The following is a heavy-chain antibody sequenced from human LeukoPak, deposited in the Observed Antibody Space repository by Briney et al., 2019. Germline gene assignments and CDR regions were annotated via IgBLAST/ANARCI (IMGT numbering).Heavy chain of an antibody. CDR2: IIPILGIA. Sequence: SVKVSCKASGGTFSSYAISWVRQAPGQGLEWMGRIIPILGIANYAQKFQGRVTITADKSTSTAYMELSSLRSEDTAVYYCARDKWGDCYDSSGYIPVDYWGQGTLVTVSS. CDR1: GGTFSSYA. CDR3: ARDKWGDCYDSSGYIPVDY. J-gene: IGHJ4*02. D-gene: IGHD3-22*01. V-gene: IGHV1-69*04.